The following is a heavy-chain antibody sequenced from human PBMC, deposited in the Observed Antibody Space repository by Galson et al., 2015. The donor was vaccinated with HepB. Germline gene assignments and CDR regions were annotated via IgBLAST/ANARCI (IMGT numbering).Heavy chain of an antibody. CDR2: ISYDGINK. V-gene: IGHV3-30-3*01. D-gene: IGHD4-17*01. CDR1: GFTFSSYV. CDR3: VRSMATVTTSAPWAFDY. Sequence: LRLSCAASGFTFSSYVMHWVRQAPGKGLEWVTLISYDGINKYYADSVKGRFTISRDNSKNTQYLQMNSLRPEDTAVYYCVRSMATVTTSAPWAFDYWGQGTLVTVSS. J-gene: IGHJ4*02.